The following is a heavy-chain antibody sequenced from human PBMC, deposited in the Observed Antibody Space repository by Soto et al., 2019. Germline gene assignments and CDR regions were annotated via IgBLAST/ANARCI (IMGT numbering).Heavy chain of an antibody. V-gene: IGHV3-33*01. D-gene: IGHD5-12*01. CDR3: ARVVATIEYYFDY. CDR1: GFTFSSYG. CDR2: IWYDGSNK. J-gene: IGHJ4*02. Sequence: QVQLVESGGGVVQPGRSLRLSCAASGFTFSSYGMHWVRQAPGKGLEWVAVIWYDGSNKYYADSVKGRFTISRDNSKNTLYLQMNSXRXEDTAXYYCARVVATIEYYFDYWGQGTLVTVSS.